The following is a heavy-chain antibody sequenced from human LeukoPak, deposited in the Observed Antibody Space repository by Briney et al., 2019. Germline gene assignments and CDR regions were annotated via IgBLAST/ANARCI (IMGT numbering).Heavy chain of an antibody. V-gene: IGHV1-18*01. D-gene: IGHD6-19*01. J-gene: IGHJ4*02. Sequence: ASVKVSCKASGYTFTNYGINWARQAPGQGLEWMGWISAYNGNTNYAQKLQGRVTMTTDTSTSTAYMELRSLRSDDTAVYYCARDIAVAGSPAPHYWGQGTLVTVSS. CDR1: GYTFTNYG. CDR2: ISAYNGNT. CDR3: ARDIAVAGSPAPHY.